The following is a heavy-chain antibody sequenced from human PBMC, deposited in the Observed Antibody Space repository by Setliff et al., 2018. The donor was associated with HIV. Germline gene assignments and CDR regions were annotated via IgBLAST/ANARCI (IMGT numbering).Heavy chain of an antibody. D-gene: IGHD3-10*01. J-gene: IGHJ6*03. V-gene: IGHV5-51*01. CDR1: GYSFTRNW. CDR3: ARREGRFGEASMDV. CDR2: IYPGDSDT. Sequence: GESLKISCKGAGYSFTRNWIGWVRQMPGKGLEWMGIIYPGDSDTRYSPSFQGQVTISADRSISTAYLQWRSLKASDTAMYYCARREGRFGEASMDVGGKGTTVTVSS.